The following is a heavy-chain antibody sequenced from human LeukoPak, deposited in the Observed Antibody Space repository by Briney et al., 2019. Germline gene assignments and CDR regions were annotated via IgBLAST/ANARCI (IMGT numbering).Heavy chain of an antibody. CDR2: IYYSGST. V-gene: IGHV4-39*01. J-gene: IGHJ4*02. D-gene: IGHD3-22*01. CDR3: ARLSLSGSSGYYVDY. Sequence: SETLSLTCTVSGGSISSSSYYWGWIRQPPGKRLEWIGSIYYSGSTYYNPSLKSRVTISVDTSKNQFSLKLSSVTAADTAVYYCARLSLSGSSGYYVDYWGQGTLVTVSS. CDR1: GGSISSSSYY.